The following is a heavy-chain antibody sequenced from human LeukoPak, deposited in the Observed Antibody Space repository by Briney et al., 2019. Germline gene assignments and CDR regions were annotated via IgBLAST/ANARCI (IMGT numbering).Heavy chain of an antibody. CDR2: MYYSGST. V-gene: IGHV4-39*01. CDR1: GGSISSSSYY. CDR3: ARHIVATFNFDY. Sequence: PSETLSLTCIVSGGSISSSSYYWRWIRRPPGKGLECIGSMYYSGSTYYNPSLKSLVTISVDTSKNQFSLKLSSVTAADTAVYYCARHIVATFNFDYWSQGTLVTVSS. J-gene: IGHJ4*02. D-gene: IGHD5-12*01.